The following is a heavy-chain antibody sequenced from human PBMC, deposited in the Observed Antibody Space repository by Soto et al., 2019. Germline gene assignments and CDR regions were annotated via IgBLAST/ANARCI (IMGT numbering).Heavy chain of an antibody. CDR1: GITFSTYA. V-gene: IGHV3-23*01. CDR3: AKSFSSNWYDYFDY. D-gene: IGHD6-13*01. J-gene: IGHJ4*02. Sequence: GGSLRLSCAASGITFSTYAMSWVRQAQGKGLEWVSAISGSGGSTYYADSVKGRFTISRDKSKNTLYLQMNSLRAEDTALYYCAKSFSSNWYDYFDYWGQGSLVTVSS. CDR2: ISGSGGST.